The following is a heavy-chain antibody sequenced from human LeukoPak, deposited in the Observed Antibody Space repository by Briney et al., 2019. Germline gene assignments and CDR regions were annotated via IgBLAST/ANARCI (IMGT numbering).Heavy chain of an antibody. D-gene: IGHD2-21*01. J-gene: IGHJ5*02. CDR2: IVVGRGTT. Sequence: ASVKVSCKTSGITFSSFAVQWVRQARGQRLEWIGWIVVGRGTTKYAQKFQERVTITRDMSTSTAFMELRSLRFDDTAVYYCAADVIPGPKGFDPWGQGTLDTVSS. V-gene: IGHV1-58*01. CDR1: GITFSSFA. CDR3: AADVIPGPKGFDP.